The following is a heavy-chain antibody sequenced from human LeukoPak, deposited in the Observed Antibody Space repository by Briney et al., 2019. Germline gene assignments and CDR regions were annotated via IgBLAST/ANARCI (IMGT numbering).Heavy chain of an antibody. CDR2: INPNSGGT. CDR3: AREARAFNQDEYYYYYMDV. CDR1: GYTFTGYY. J-gene: IGHJ6*03. Sequence: ASVKVSCKASGYTFTGYYMHWVRQAPGQGLEWMGWINPNSGGTNYAQKFQGRVTMTRDMSISTAYMELSRLRSDDTAVYYCAREARAFNQDEYYYYYMDVWGKGTTVTVSS. D-gene: IGHD1-14*01. V-gene: IGHV1-2*02.